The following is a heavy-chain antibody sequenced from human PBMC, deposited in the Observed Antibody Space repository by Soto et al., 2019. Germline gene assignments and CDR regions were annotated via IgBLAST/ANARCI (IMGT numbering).Heavy chain of an antibody. Sequence: SETLSLTCTVSGGSISSSSYYWGWIRHPPGNGLEWIGSIYYSGSTYYNPSLKSRVTISVDTSKNQFSLKLSSVTAADTAVYYCERHWDYYDSSGIGLAVRPLWEIDYWGQGTMVTV. D-gene: IGHD3-22*01. CDR1: GGSISSSSYY. J-gene: IGHJ4*02. V-gene: IGHV4-39*01. CDR3: ERHWDYYDSSGIGLAVRPLWEIDY. CDR2: IYYSGST.